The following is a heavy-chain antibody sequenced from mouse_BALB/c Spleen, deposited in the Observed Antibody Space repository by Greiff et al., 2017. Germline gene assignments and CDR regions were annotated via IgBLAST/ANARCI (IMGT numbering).Heavy chain of an antibody. V-gene: IGHV5-17*02. CDR2: ISSGSSTI. CDR1: GFTFSSFG. J-gene: IGHJ4*01. CDR3: ARMRSILYAMDY. Sequence: DVMLVESGGGLVQPGGSRKLSCAASGFTFSSFGMHWVRQAPEKGLEWVAYISSGSSTIYYADTVKGRFTISRDNPKNTLFLQMTSLRSEDTAMYYCARMRSILYAMDYWGQGTSVTVSS.